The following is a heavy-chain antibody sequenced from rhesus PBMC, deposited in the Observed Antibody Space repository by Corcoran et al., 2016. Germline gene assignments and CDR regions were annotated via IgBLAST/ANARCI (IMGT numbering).Heavy chain of an antibody. CDR2: IYWDDDK. CDR3: ARGAGLELRGWFEV. J-gene: IGHJ3*01. D-gene: IGHD1-1*01. Sequence: QVTLKESGPALVKPTQTLTLTCTFSGFSLTTSGMGVGWIRQPPGKALEWLALIYWDDDKRDSTYMKIKLTSAKETSKNQVFRTRNNMDPGDTATYYCARGAGLELRGWFEVWGQGRRGTGSS. V-gene: IGHV2-174*01. CDR1: GFSLTTSGMG.